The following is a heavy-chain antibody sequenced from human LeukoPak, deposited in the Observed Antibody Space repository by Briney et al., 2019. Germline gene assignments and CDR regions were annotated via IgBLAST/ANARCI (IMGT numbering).Heavy chain of an antibody. V-gene: IGHV1-18*01. CDR1: GYTFTSYG. CDR3: ARDGPTSYYDFWSGYYGEVYYFDY. Sequence: ASVKVSCKASGYTFTSYGISWVRQAPGQGLEWMGWISAYNGNTNYAQKLQGRVTMTTDTSTSTAYMELRSLRSDDTAVYYCARDGPTSYYDFWSGYYGEVYYFDYWGQGTLVTVSP. J-gene: IGHJ4*02. D-gene: IGHD3-3*01. CDR2: ISAYNGNT.